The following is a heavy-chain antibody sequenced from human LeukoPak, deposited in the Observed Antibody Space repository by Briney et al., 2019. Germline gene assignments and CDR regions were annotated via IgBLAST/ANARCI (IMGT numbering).Heavy chain of an antibody. D-gene: IGHD1-14*01. Sequence: GGFLRLSCSASGFTFSSYAMHWVRQAPGKGLEYVSAISSNGRSTYYADSVKGRFTISRDNSQNTLYLQMSSLRAEDTAVYYCVKDRTGGRVAFDIWGQGTMVTVSS. V-gene: IGHV3-64D*09. J-gene: IGHJ3*02. CDR3: VKDRTGGRVAFDI. CDR2: ISSNGRST. CDR1: GFTFSSYA.